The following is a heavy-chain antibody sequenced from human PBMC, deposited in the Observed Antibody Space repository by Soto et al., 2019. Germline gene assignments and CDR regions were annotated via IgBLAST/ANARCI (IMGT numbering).Heavy chain of an antibody. Sequence: QVQLVQSGAEVKLPGASVKVSCKASGNTFTTYAVHWVRQAPGQRLEWMGWINAGNINTKYSQKFKGRVTITGDTSASTAYMELSSLRSEDTAVYYCATSIEASSFSFGGRYGMDVWGQGSTVTVSS. CDR2: INAGNINT. CDR3: ATSIEASSFSFGGRYGMDV. J-gene: IGHJ6*02. V-gene: IGHV1-3*01. CDR1: GNTFTTYA. D-gene: IGHD6-6*01.